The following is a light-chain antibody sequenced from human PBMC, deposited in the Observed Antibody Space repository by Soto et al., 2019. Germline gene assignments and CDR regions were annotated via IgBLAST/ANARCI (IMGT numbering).Light chain of an antibody. V-gene: IGLV2-8*01. CDR2: DVS. CDR1: SSDVGGYNY. CDR3: SSYAGSNSVV. J-gene: IGLJ2*01. Sequence: QSALTQPPSASGSPGQSVTICCTGTSSDVGGYNYVSWYQQHPGKAPKLIIYDVSKRPSGVPDRFSGSKSGNTASLTVSGLQAEDEADYYCSSYAGSNSVVFGEGTKLTVL.